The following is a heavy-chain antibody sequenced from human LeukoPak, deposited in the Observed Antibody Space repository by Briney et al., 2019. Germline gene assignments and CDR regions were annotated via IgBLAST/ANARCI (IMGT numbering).Heavy chain of an antibody. D-gene: IGHD3-22*01. Sequence: GGSLRLSCAASGSTFDDYAMHWVRQAPGKGLEWVSGISWNSGSIGYADSVKGRFTISRDNAKNSLYLQMNGLRAEDTALYYCAKGDSSAPWGWFDPWGQGTLVTVSS. V-gene: IGHV3-9*01. J-gene: IGHJ5*02. CDR3: AKGDSSAPWGWFDP. CDR1: GSTFDDYA. CDR2: ISWNSGSI.